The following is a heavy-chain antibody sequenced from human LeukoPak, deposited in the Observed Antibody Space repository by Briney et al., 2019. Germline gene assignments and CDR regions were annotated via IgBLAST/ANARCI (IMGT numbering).Heavy chain of an antibody. CDR1: GFTFSSYS. Sequence: GVLRLSCVASGFTFSSYSMNWVRQAPGKGLEWVSAISSSSSIYYADSVKGRFTISRDNAKNSLYLQMNSLRAEDTAVYYCARMGIAVAGTSSPFDYWGQGTLVTVSS. D-gene: IGHD6-19*01. J-gene: IGHJ4*02. CDR3: ARMGIAVAGTSSPFDY. CDR2: ISSSSSI. V-gene: IGHV3-21*01.